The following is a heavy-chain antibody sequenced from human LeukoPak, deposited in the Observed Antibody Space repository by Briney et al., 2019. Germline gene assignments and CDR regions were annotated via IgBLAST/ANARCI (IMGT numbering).Heavy chain of an antibody. V-gene: IGHV3-21*01. J-gene: IGHJ4*02. Sequence: PGGSLRLSCAASGFTFSAYSMNWVRQAPGKGLEWVSSISSSSSYIYYADSVKGRFTISRDNAKNSLYLQMSSLRAEDTAVYYCARAPYSSSTGGYWGQGTLVTVSS. CDR3: ARAPYSSSTGGY. D-gene: IGHD6-6*01. CDR2: ISSSSSYI. CDR1: GFTFSAYS.